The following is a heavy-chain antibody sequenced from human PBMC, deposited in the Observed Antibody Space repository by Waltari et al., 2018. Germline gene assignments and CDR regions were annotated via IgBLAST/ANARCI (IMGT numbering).Heavy chain of an antibody. CDR3: ARDPADGGNS. V-gene: IGHV1-69*13. D-gene: IGHD2-21*02. CDR2: INPSFGTA. Sequence: QVQLVQSGAEVKKPGSSVKVSCKASGGTFSSYAISWVRQAPGKGLEWMGAINPSFGTANYAQKFQGRVTITADESTSTAYMELSSLRSEDTAVYYCARDPADGGNSWGQGTLVTVSS. J-gene: IGHJ4*02. CDR1: GGTFSSYA.